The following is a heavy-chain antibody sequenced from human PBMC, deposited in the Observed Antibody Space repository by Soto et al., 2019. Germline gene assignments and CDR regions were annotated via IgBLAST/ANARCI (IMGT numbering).Heavy chain of an antibody. CDR1: GYTFTSYG. V-gene: IGHV1-46*01. D-gene: IGHD3-9*01. Sequence: GASVKVSCKASGYTFTSYGISWVRQAPGQGPEWMGIINPSGGSTSYAQKFQGRVTMTRDTSTSTVYMELSSLRSEDTAVYYCARDYDIFDYWGQGTLVTVSS. J-gene: IGHJ4*02. CDR3: ARDYDIFDY. CDR2: INPSGGST.